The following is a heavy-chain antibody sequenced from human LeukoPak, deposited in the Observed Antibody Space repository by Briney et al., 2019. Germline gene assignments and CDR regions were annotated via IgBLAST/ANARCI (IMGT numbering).Heavy chain of an antibody. V-gene: IGHV3-64*01. CDR1: GFTFSSYA. J-gene: IGHJ4*02. Sequence: GGSLRLSCATSGFTFSSYAMYWVRQAPGKGLEYVSAISTNGGSTYYANSVKGRFTISRDNYKHTLSLQMSSLRAEDMAVYYCAGGSSWYRGIDYWGQGTLVTVSS. CDR3: AGGSSWYRGIDY. D-gene: IGHD6-13*01. CDR2: ISTNGGST.